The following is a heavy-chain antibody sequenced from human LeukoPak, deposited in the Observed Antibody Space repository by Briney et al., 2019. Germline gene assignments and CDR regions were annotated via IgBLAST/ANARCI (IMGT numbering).Heavy chain of an antibody. CDR2: IRGGGET. CDR1: GFFFWYYC. CDR3: AKANWVSNADAVW. V-gene: IGHV3-23*01. D-gene: IGHD1-1*01. J-gene: IGHJ4*02. Sequence: GGVLGLFFGGFGFFFWYYCMGWGPQGSGGGAEVVSSIRGGGETFYADSVKGRFTLSRDDSRNTVYLQMNNLRVDDAAIYYCAKANWVSNADAVWWGQGTQVTVSS.